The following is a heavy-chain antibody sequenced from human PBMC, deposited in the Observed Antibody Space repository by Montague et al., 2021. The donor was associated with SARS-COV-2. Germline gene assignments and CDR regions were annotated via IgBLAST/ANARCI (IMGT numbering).Heavy chain of an antibody. D-gene: IGHD4-11*01. CDR3: ARHLRVTTVTSHMYHYAMDV. V-gene: IGHV4-59*08. J-gene: IGHJ6*02. Sequence: SETLSLTCSVSGYSISNYAWSWIRQSPGKGLEWFGYIYYSGSTNYNPSLTSRVTISVDTSKNQVSLKLTSVTAADTAVYYCARHLRVTTVTSHMYHYAMDVWGQGTTVTVSS. CDR2: IYYSGST. CDR1: GYSISNYA.